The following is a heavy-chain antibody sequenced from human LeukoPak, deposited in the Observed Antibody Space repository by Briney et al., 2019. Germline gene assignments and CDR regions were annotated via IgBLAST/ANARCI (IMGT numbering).Heavy chain of an antibody. V-gene: IGHV3-30*18. D-gene: IGHD4/OR15-4a*01. CDR2: LSSGIGNT. CDR1: GLPFTDFD. Sequence: PGESLRLSCAASGLPFTDFDIHWVRPAPPKGLEWVALLSSGIGNTHFAHSVKGRFNISTDNSRSTLSLQMNSLRSEDTPVYYCAKCCPMDVWGQGTTVTVSS. J-gene: IGHJ6*02. CDR3: AKCCPMDV.